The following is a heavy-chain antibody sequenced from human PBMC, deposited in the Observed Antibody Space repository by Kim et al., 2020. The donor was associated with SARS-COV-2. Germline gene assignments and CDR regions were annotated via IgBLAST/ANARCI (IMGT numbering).Heavy chain of an antibody. CDR3: VKDVWHYYDSTEGAFDI. V-gene: IGHV3-64D*09. Sequence: GGSLRLSCSASGFTFSSCAMHWVRQAPGKGLECVSMIHNNGGGTKYADSVKGRFTISRDNSNNMLYLQMSSLRAEDTAVYYCVKDVWHYYDSTEGAFDIWGQGTRVTVSS. CDR2: IHNNGGGT. CDR1: GFTFSSCA. D-gene: IGHD3-22*01. J-gene: IGHJ3*02.